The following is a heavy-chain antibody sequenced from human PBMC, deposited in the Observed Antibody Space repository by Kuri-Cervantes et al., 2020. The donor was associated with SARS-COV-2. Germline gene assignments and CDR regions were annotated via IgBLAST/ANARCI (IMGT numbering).Heavy chain of an antibody. V-gene: IGHV1-69*06. J-gene: IGHJ6*02. Sequence: SVKVSCKASGGTFSSYAISWVRQAPGQGLEWMGGIIPIFGTANYAQKFQGRVTITADKSTSTAYMELSSLRSEDTAVYYCARATGFKIIAVAGTGDYYYGMDVWGQGTTVTVSS. CDR2: IIPIFGTA. CDR1: GGTFSSYA. D-gene: IGHD6-19*01. CDR3: ARATGFKIIAVAGTGDYYYGMDV.